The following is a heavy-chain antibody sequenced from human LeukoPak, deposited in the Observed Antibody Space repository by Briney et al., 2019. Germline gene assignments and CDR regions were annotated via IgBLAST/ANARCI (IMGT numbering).Heavy chain of an antibody. V-gene: IGHV1-8*03. CDR3: ARGKVAGSYLDTFDP. Sequence: ASVTVSCKASGYTFTRYDINWVRQATGQGLEWMGWMNPNSGNTSHAQKFQGRVTITRNTSISTAYMELSSLRCEDTAVYYCARGKVAGSYLDTFDPWGQGTLVTVSS. CDR2: MNPNSGNT. J-gene: IGHJ5*02. D-gene: IGHD3-10*01. CDR1: GYTFTRYD.